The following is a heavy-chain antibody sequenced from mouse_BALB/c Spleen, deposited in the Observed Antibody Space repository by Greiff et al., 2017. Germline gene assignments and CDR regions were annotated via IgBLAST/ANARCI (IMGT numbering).Heavy chain of an antibody. CDR3: AREGEDYYFDY. CDR2: INPSTGYT. Sequence: VQLQQSGAELAKPGASVKMSCKASGYTFTSYWMHWVKQRPGQGLEWIGYINPSTGYTEYNQKFKDKATLTADKSSSTAYMQLSSLTSEDSAVYYCAREGEDYYFDYWGQGTTLTVSS. CDR1: GYTFTSYW. J-gene: IGHJ2*01. V-gene: IGHV1-7*01.